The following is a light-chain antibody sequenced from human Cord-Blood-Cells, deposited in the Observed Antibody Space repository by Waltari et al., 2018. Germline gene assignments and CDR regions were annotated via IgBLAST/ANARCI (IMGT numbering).Light chain of an antibody. Sequence: QSALTQPPSASGSPGQSVTISCTGTRSDVGGYNYVSWYQQHPGKAPKLMIYEVSKRPSGLPDRFSVSKSGNTASLTVSVLQAEDEADYYCSSYAGSNNYVFGTGTKVTVL. CDR2: EVS. V-gene: IGLV2-8*01. CDR1: RSDVGGYNY. J-gene: IGLJ1*01. CDR3: SSYAGSNNYV.